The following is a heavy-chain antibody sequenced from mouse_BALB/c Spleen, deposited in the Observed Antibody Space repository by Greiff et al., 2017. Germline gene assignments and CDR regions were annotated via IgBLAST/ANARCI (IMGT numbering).Heavy chain of an antibody. D-gene: IGHD2-14*01. CDR3: AREGYYYAMDY. V-gene: IGHV5-17*02. Sequence: VQLKQSGGGLVQPGGSRKLSCAASGFTFSSFGMHWVRQAPEKGLEWVAYISSGSSTIYYADTVKGRFTISRDNPKNTLFLQMTSLRSEDTAMYYCAREGYYYAMDYWGQGTSVTVSS. CDR2: ISSGSSTI. J-gene: IGHJ4*01. CDR1: GFTFSSFG.